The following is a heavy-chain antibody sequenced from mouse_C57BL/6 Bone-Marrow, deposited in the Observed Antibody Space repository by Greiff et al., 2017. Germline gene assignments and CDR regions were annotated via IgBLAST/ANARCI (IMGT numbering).Heavy chain of an antibody. CDR2: ISDGGSYT. Sequence: EVKLVESGGGLVKPGGSLKLSCAASGFTFSSYAMSWVRQTPEKRLEWVATISDGGSYTYYPDNVKGRVTISRDNAKNNLYLHMSHLESEDTAMYYCAIYGSSSFAYWGQGTTLTVSS. V-gene: IGHV5-4*03. CDR1: GFTFSSYA. CDR3: AIYGSSSFAY. D-gene: IGHD1-1*01. J-gene: IGHJ2*01.